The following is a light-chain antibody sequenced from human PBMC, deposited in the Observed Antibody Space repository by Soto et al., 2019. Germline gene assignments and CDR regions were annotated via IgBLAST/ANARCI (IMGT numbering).Light chain of an antibody. CDR3: QQRSNWPT. CDR2: YAS. V-gene: IGKV3-11*01. CDR1: QSVSSY. Sequence: EIVLTQSPATLSLSPGERATLSCRASQSVSSYLAWYQQTPGQAPRLLIYYASNRATGIPARFSGSGSGTDFSRTISSLEPEDFAVYYCQQRSNWPTFGGGTKVEIK. J-gene: IGKJ4*01.